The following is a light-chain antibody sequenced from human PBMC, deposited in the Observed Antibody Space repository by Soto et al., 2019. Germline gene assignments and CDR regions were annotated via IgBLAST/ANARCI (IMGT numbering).Light chain of an antibody. CDR3: QKYNSAPRT. CDR2: AAS. V-gene: IGKV1-27*01. CDR1: QGIIDY. J-gene: IGKJ1*01. Sequence: DIQMTQSPSSLSASVGDRVTITCRASQGIIDYLAWYQQKPGKAPKLLIYAASTLQAGVPSRFSGSGAGTDFTLTISSLQPEDVATYYCQKYNSAPRTFGQGTKGEIK.